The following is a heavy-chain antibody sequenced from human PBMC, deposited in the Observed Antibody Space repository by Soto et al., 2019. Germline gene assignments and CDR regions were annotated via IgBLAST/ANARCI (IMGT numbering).Heavy chain of an antibody. CDR1: VFTFRNYG. D-gene: IGHD1-26*01. CDR3: SSVDPSANSPDY. J-gene: IGHJ4*02. Sequence: QVHLVESGGGMVQPGGSLRLSCTHSVFTFRNYGLHWVRQSPGKGLEWVALISYEGDNTYYTDSARGRFTVSRDNFKNTLFLQMDSLSPEDTAVYYCSSVDPSANSPDYWGQGTLVTVSS. V-gene: IGHV3-30*03. CDR2: ISYEGDNT.